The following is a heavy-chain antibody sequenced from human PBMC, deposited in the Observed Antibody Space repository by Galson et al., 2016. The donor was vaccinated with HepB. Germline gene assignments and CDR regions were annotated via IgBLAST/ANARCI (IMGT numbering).Heavy chain of an antibody. CDR3: AKGECANGICYPSL. CDR1: GFAFSSYA. CDR2: IGGSGGTT. Sequence: SLRLSCAASGFAFSSYAMSWVRQAPGKGLEWVSTIGGSGGTTNYADSVKGRFTISRDNSKSTLYVQMNSLRAEDTAVYYCAKGECANGICYPSLWGQGTLVTVSS. J-gene: IGHJ4*02. D-gene: IGHD2-8*01. V-gene: IGHV3-23*01.